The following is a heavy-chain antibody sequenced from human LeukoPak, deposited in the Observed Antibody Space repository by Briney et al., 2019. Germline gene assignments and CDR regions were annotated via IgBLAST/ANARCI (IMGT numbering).Heavy chain of an antibody. Sequence: PSETLSLTCAVYGGSFSGYYWSWIRQPLGKGLEWIGEINHSGSTNYNPSLKSRVTISVDTSKNQFPLKLSSVTAADTAVYYCARGSRWGRFFDYWGQGTLVTVSS. CDR2: INHSGST. CDR1: GGSFSGYY. CDR3: ARGSRWGRFFDY. V-gene: IGHV4-34*01. J-gene: IGHJ4*02. D-gene: IGHD3-16*01.